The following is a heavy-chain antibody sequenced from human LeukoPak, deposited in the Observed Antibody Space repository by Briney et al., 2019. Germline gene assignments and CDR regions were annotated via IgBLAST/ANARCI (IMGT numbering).Heavy chain of an antibody. CDR3: ATGAFEI. D-gene: IGHD7-27*01. V-gene: IGHV3-30*04. Sequence: GGSLRLSCVASGFTFSSYAMHWVRQAPGKGLEWVGIISYHGSDKYYADSVKGRFTISRDNPKNTLYLQMSSLRVADTSMYYCATGAFEIWGQGTMVTVSS. CDR2: ISYHGSDK. J-gene: IGHJ3*02. CDR1: GFTFSSYA.